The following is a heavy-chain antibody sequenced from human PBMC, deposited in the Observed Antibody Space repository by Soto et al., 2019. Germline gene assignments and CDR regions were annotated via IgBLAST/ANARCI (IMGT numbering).Heavy chain of an antibody. Sequence: ASAKVSSKDTCYMFSCYYVNWVRQATGQGLERMGWINPKSGGTKYAEKFQGRVSMTGDTSITTAYMELSSLRSDDTAVYYCATARVAFDMWGQGTKVTVSS. V-gene: IGHV1-2*02. CDR2: INPKSGGT. CDR1: CYMFSCYY. J-gene: IGHJ3*02. CDR3: ATARVAFDM.